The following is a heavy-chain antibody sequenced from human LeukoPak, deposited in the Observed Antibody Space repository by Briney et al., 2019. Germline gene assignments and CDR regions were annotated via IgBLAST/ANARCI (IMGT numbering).Heavy chain of an antibody. Sequence: SETLSLTCTVSGGSISSNNYYWGWIRQPPGKGLEWIGSIYYSGSTYYNSSLKSRVTISVDTTKNQFSLKLSSVTAADTAVYYCARGQYHLLYWYFDLWGRGTLVTVSS. V-gene: IGHV4-39*07. J-gene: IGHJ2*01. CDR3: ARGQYHLLYWYFDL. CDR1: GGSISSNNYY. D-gene: IGHD2-2*01. CDR2: IYYSGST.